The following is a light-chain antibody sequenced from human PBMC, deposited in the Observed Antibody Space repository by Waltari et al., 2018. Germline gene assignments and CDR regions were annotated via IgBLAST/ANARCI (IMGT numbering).Light chain of an antibody. J-gene: IGLJ3*02. CDR1: TIAMTT. V-gene: IGLV3-21*02. CDR3: QVWDTPSDHVV. CDR2: DDS. Sequence: SYVLTQPPSVSVAPGQTARMTCGGNTIAMTTVPWYQQKPGQAPVLVVYDDSDRPSGIPERFSGSNSGNAAILTISGVEAGDEADYYCQVWDTPSDHVVFGGGTRLTVL.